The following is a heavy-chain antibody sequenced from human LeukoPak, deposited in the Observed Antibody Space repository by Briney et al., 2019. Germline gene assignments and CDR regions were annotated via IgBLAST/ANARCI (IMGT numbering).Heavy chain of an antibody. CDR1: GFTFSSYA. CDR3: AKHKENYGDSRLDDY. J-gene: IGHJ4*02. V-gene: IGHV3-23*01. D-gene: IGHD4-17*01. Sequence: GSLRLSCAASGFTFSSYAMSWVRQAPGKGLEWVSVISGSGDNTYYADSVKGRLTISRDNSKNTLYLQMNSLRGEDTAVYYCAKHKENYGDSRLDDYWGQGTLVTVSS. CDR2: ISGSGDNT.